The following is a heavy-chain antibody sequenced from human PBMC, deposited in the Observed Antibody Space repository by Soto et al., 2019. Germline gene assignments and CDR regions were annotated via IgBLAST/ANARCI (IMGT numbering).Heavy chain of an antibody. J-gene: IGHJ3*02. D-gene: IGHD6-19*01. CDR1: GFTFSSYS. V-gene: IGHV3-48*01. CDR3: ARDGIAVAGFDAFDI. CDR2: ISSSSSTI. Sequence: GGSLRLSCAASGFTFSSYSMNWVRQAPGKGLEWVSYISSSSSTIYYADSVKGRFTISRDNAKNSLYLQMNSLRAEDTAVYYCARDGIAVAGFDAFDIWGQGTMVTVSS.